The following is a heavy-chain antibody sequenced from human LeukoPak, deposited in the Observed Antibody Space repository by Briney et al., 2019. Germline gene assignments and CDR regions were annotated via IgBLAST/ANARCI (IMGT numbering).Heavy chain of an antibody. D-gene: IGHD6-19*01. V-gene: IGHV3-30*04. Sequence: GGSLRLSCAASGFTFSSYAMHWVRQAPGKGLEWVAVISYDGGNKYYADSVKGRFTISRDNSKNTLYLQMNSLRAEDTAVYYCARDSSGWYGGYYFDYWGQGTLVTVSS. CDR2: ISYDGGNK. J-gene: IGHJ4*02. CDR3: ARDSSGWYGGYYFDY. CDR1: GFTFSSYA.